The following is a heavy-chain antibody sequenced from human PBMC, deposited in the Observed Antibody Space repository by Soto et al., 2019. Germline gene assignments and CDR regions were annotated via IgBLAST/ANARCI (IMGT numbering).Heavy chain of an antibody. CDR2: ISSSGSAI. D-gene: IGHD4-17*01. J-gene: IGHJ4*02. CDR1: GFTLLTYS. Sequence: EVQLVESGGALVQPGGSLRLSCAASGFTLLTYSMNWVRQAPGKGLEWVAYISSSGSAIYYADSVKGRFTISRDTANNSVYLQMNSLRDEDTAVYYCARGAGYGDYAGHWGQGTLVIVSS. CDR3: ARGAGYGDYAGH. V-gene: IGHV3-48*02.